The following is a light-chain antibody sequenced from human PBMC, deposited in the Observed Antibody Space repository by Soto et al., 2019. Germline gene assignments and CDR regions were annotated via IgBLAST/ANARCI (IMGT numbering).Light chain of an antibody. CDR2: DAS. CDR1: QSVSSY. V-gene: IGKV3-11*01. Sequence: EIVLTQSPATLSLSPGERATLSCRARQSVSSYLAWYQQKPGQAPRLLIYDASNRATGIPARFSGSGSGTDFTLTISSLEPEDFAVYYSQQRSNWPPTFGQGTKLEIK. CDR3: QQRSNWPPT. J-gene: IGKJ2*01.